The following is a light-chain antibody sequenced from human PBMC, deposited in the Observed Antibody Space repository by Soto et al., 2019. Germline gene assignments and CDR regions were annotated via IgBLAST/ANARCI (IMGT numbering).Light chain of an antibody. J-gene: IGLJ2*01. Sequence: QLVLTQSPSASASLGASVKLTCTLSSGHSSYAIAWHQQQPEKGPRYLMKLNSDGSHSKGDGIPDRFSGSSSGAERYLTISCLQSEDEADYYCQTWGTGIQVFGGGTSSPS. CDR3: QTWGTGIQV. V-gene: IGLV4-69*01. CDR2: LNSDGSH. CDR1: SGHSSYA.